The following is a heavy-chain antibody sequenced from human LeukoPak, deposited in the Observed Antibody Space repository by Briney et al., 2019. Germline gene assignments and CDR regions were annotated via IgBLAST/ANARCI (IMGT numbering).Heavy chain of an antibody. D-gene: IGHD4/OR15-4a*01. CDR2: INGDRSYT. CDR1: GFTFSGYW. V-gene: IGHV3-74*01. J-gene: IGHJ4*02. Sequence: GGSLRLSCATSGFTFSGYWMHWVRQAPGKGLVWLSLINGDRSYTIYADSVKGRFTISRDNAKNTLYLQMDSLRAEDTAVYYCARDGVQTTPFDYWGQGTLVTVSS. CDR3: ARDGVQTTPFDY.